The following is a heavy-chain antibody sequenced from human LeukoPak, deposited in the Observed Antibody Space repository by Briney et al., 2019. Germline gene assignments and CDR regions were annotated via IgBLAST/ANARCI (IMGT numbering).Heavy chain of an antibody. CDR1: GGSISSYY. V-gene: IGHV4-59*08. CDR2: IYYSGST. D-gene: IGHD3-9*01. CDR3: ASYDILTGYYYY. Sequence: SETLSLTCTVSGGSISSYYWSWIRQPPGKGLEWIGHIYYSGSTNYNPSLKSRVTISVDTSKNQFPLKLSSVTAADTAVYYCASYDILTGYYYYWGQGTLVTVSS. J-gene: IGHJ4*02.